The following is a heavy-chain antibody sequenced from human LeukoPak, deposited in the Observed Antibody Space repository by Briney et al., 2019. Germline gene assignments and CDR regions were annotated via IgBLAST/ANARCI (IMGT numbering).Heavy chain of an antibody. CDR1: GFTFSTYA. J-gene: IGHJ4*02. D-gene: IGHD5-12*01. CDR3: AKTSRVNSAYDSPFDY. Sequence: GGSLRLSCAASGFTFSTYAMSWVRQAPGKGLEWVSAVRGSGSDTYYADSVKGRFTVSRDNSKDTLHLQMNSLRAEDTAIYYCAKTSRVNSAYDSPFDYWGQGTLVTVSS. V-gene: IGHV3-23*01. CDR2: VRGSGSDT.